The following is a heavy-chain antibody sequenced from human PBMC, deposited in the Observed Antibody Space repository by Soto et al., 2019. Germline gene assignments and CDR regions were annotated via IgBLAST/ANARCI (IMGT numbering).Heavy chain of an antibody. CDR3: AKVWSSSSSDY. CDR2: ISCDGSNK. CDR1: GCTFSSYI. Sequence: GGSLRLSCAASGCTFSSYIMNWVRQAPGKGLEWVSVISCDGSNKYYADSVKGRFTISRDNSKNTLYLQMNSLRAEDTAVYYCAKVWSSSSSDYWGQGTLVTVSS. D-gene: IGHD6-6*01. V-gene: IGHV3-30*18. J-gene: IGHJ4*02.